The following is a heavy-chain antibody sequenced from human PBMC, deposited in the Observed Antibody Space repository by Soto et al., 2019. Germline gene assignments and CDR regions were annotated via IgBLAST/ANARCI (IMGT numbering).Heavy chain of an antibody. CDR3: ARLEMATIFYYYYGMDV. J-gene: IGHJ6*02. D-gene: IGHD5-12*01. V-gene: IGHV1-69*06. CDR1: GGTFSSYA. Sequence: QVQLVQSGAEVKKPGSSVKVSCKASGGTFSSYAISWVRQAPGQGLEWMGGIIPIFGTANYAQKFQGRVTMTADKSTSTAYMELSSLRSEDTAVYYCARLEMATIFYYYYGMDVWGQGTTVTVSS. CDR2: IIPIFGTA.